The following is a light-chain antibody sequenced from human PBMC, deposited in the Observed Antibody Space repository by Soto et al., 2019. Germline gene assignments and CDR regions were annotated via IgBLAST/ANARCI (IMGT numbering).Light chain of an antibody. V-gene: IGKV3-20*01. J-gene: IGKJ1*01. CDR1: QSVSSSS. Sequence: EIVLTQSPGTLSLSQGERATLSRRASQSVSSSSLAWYQHPPGQAPRLLVYVASRRATGIPGRFSGSGSGTDFTLTISRLEPEDFALYYCQQYGSSPLTFGQGTKVDIK. CDR2: VAS. CDR3: QQYGSSPLT.